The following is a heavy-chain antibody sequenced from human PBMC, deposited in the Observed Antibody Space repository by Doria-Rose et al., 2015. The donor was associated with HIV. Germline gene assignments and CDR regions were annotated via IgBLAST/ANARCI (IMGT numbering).Heavy chain of an antibody. D-gene: IGHD3-10*01. CDR3: ATGVTLDY. V-gene: IGHV3-21*01. CDR2: ISSTSAYI. CDR1: GFTFSGHR. J-gene: IGHJ4*02. Sequence: VQLVQSGGGLVRPGGSLRLSCATSGFTFSGHRINWVRQAPGQVLEWVSSISSTSAYINYADSVRGRFTISRDNARNSLYLQMDSLRAEDTAIYYCATGVTLDYWGQGTLVTVSS.